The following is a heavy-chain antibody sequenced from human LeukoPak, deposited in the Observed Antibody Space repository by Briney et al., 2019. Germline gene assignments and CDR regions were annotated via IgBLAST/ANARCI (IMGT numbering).Heavy chain of an antibody. CDR2: IRYDGSDK. J-gene: IGHJ4*02. D-gene: IGHD3-9*01. V-gene: IGHV3-30*02. CDR1: GFTFSTYG. CDR3: ARDRFPYDILTGQDY. Sequence: PGGSLRLSCAASGFTFSTYGIHWVRQAPGKGLEWVTFIRYDGSDKYYADSVKGRFTISRDNSKNTLYLQMNSPRREDTAMYYCARDRFPYDILTGQDYWGQGTLVTVSS.